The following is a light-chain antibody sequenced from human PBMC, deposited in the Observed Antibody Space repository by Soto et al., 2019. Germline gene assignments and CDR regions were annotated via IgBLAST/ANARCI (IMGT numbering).Light chain of an antibody. Sequence: IRMTQSPSSLSASTGDRVTITCRASQGISSYLAWYQQKPGKAPKLLIYAASTLQSGVPSRFSGSGSGTDFTLTISCLQPEDFATYYCQQYYSYPPTFGQGTRLEIK. CDR2: AAS. CDR1: QGISSY. CDR3: QQYYSYPPT. J-gene: IGKJ5*01. V-gene: IGKV1-8*01.